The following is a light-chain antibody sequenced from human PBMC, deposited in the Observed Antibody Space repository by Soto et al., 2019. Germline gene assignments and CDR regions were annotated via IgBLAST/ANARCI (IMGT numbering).Light chain of an antibody. CDR3: GTGDSTLSAGV. J-gene: IGLJ1*01. CDR2: ENN. CDR1: SSNIGNNY. Sequence: QSVLTQPPSVSAAPGQKVTISCSGSSSNIGNNYVSWYQQLPGTAPKLLIYENNKRPSGIPDRFSGSKSGTSATLGITGLQTGDEADYYCGTGDSTLSAGVFGTVTKVTV. V-gene: IGLV1-51*02.